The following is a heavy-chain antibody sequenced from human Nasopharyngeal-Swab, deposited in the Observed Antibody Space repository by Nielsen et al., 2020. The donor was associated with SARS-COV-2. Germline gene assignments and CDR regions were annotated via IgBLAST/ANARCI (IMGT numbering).Heavy chain of an antibody. D-gene: IGHD2-21*02. CDR3: ARLYCGGDCSYYYYYGMDV. J-gene: IGHJ6*02. CDR2: TIPIFGTA. Sequence: SVKVSCKASGGTFSSYAISWVRQAPGQGLEWMGGTIPIFGTANYAQKFQGRVTITADESTSTAYMELSSLRSEDTAVYYCARLYCGGDCSYYYYYGMDVWGQGTTVTVSS. V-gene: IGHV1-69*13. CDR1: GGTFSSYA.